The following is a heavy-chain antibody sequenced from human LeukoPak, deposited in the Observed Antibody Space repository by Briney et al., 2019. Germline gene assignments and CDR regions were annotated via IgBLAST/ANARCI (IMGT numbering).Heavy chain of an antibody. V-gene: IGHV1-69*05. J-gene: IGHJ5*02. D-gene: IGHD2-2*01. CDR1: GGTFSSYA. Sequence: SVKVSCKASGGTFSSYAISWVRQAPGQGLEWMGGIIPIFGTANYAQKFRGRVTITTDESTSTAYMELSSLRSEDTAVYYCARGYYCSSTSCWFDPWGQGTLVTVSS. CDR2: IIPIFGTA. CDR3: ARGYYCSSTSCWFDP.